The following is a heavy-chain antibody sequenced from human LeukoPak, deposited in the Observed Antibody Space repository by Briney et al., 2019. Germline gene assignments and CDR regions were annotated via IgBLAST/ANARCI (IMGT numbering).Heavy chain of an antibody. V-gene: IGHV4-4*07. CDR1: GGSISGYY. D-gene: IGHD3-22*01. Sequence: PSETLSLTCTVSGGSISGYYWSWIRQPAGKGLEWIGRIYTRGSTNYNPSLKSRVTISVDTSKNQFSLKLSSVTAADTAVYYCARVGDYYDSSGYYYLSWFDPWGQGTLVTVSS. CDR3: ARVGDYYDSSGYYYLSWFDP. CDR2: IYTRGST. J-gene: IGHJ5*02.